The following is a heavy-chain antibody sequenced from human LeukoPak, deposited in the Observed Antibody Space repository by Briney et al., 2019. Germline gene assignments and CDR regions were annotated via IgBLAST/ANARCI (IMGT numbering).Heavy chain of an antibody. CDR1: GYSFPSYW. J-gene: IGHJ4*02. CDR2: IHPGHSDT. CDR3: ARRFINKALDY. D-gene: IGHD1/OR15-1a*01. Sequence: HGESLKISCRTYGYSFPSYWIAWVRQMPGKGLEWMGIIHPGHSDTIYSPSFQGQVTVSADTSLNTAYLQWDSLKTSDTAMYYCARRFINKALDYWGQGTLVTVSS. V-gene: IGHV5-51*01.